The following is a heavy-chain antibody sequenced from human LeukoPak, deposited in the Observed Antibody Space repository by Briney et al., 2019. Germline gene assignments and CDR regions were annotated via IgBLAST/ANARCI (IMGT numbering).Heavy chain of an antibody. CDR3: ARYCSGGSCYGDDY. CDR1: GFTFSSYS. D-gene: IGHD2-15*01. J-gene: IGHJ4*02. V-gene: IGHV3-21*01. Sequence: GGPLRLSCAASGFTFSSYSMNWVRQAPGKGLEWVSSISSGSSYIYYADSVKGRFTIPRDNAKNSLYLQMNSLRAEDTAVYYCARYCSGGSCYGDDYWGQGTLVTVSS. CDR2: ISSGSSYI.